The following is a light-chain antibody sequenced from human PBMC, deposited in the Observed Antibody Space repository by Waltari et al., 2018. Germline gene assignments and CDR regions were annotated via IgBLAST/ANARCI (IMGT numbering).Light chain of an antibody. Sequence: ELVLTQSPDFQSATPNEKVTITCRASQNIGTNLHWYQQKPYQSPKLLIRYASRSFAGVPSRFRGSGSGTTFALSISSLQPEDAATYYCHQSGSLPFTFGPGTKVEIK. J-gene: IGKJ3*01. CDR2: YAS. V-gene: IGKV6-21*01. CDR3: HQSGSLPFT. CDR1: QNIGTN.